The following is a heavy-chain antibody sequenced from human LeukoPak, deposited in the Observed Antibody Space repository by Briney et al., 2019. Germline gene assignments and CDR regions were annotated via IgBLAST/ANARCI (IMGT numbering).Heavy chain of an antibody. J-gene: IGHJ4*02. CDR1: GYTFTGYY. D-gene: IGHD3-3*01. CDR3: ARSTYYDFWSGYLIGY. V-gene: IGHV1-2*02. Sequence: ASVKVSCKASGYTFTGYYMHWVRQAPGQGLEWMGWINPNSGGTNYAQKFQGRVTMTRDTSISTAYMELSRLRSDDTAVYYCARSTYYDFWSGYLIGYWGQGTLVTVSS. CDR2: INPNSGGT.